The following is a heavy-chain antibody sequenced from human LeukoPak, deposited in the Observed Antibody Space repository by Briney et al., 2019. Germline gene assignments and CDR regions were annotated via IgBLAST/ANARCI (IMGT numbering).Heavy chain of an antibody. CDR3: ARAGSIVGATDLDY. D-gene: IGHD1-26*01. J-gene: IGHJ4*02. Sequence: ASVKVSCKASGYTFTSYGISWVRQAPGQGLEWMGWINPNSGGTNYAQKFQGRVTMTRDTSISTAYMELSRLRSDDTAVYYCARAGSIVGATDLDYWGQGTLVTVSS. CDR1: GYTFTSYG. CDR2: INPNSGGT. V-gene: IGHV1-2*02.